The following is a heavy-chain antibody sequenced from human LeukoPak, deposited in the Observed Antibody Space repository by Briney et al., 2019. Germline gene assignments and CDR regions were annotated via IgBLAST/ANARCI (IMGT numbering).Heavy chain of an antibody. CDR2: IYYSGST. CDR3: ARGASVAAAGTWFDP. Sequence: SSETLSLTCTVSGGSISSSSYYWGWIRQPPGKGLEWIGSIYYSGSTYYNPSLKSRVTISVDTSKNQFSLKLSSVTAADTAVYYCARGASVAAAGTWFDPWGQGTLVTVSS. D-gene: IGHD6-13*01. J-gene: IGHJ5*02. V-gene: IGHV4-39*07. CDR1: GGSISSSSYY.